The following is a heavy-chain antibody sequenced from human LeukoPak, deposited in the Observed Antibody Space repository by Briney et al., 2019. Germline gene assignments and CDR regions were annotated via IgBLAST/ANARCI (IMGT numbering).Heavy chain of an antibody. J-gene: IGHJ4*02. Sequence: ASVKVSCKASAYAFTTYYIHWVRQAPGQGLEWMGLINPSNGCTDYAQRFQGRVTMTRDTSTTTVYMELSSLRSEDTAVYYCARGGLMGAPGQRYEFWGQGTLVTVSS. CDR2: INPSNGCT. CDR1: AYAFTTYY. CDR3: ARGGLMGAPGQRYEF. D-gene: IGHD3-9*01. V-gene: IGHV1-46*01.